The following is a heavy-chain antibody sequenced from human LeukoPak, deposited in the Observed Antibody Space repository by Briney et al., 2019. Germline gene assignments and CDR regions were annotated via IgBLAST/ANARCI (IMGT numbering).Heavy chain of an antibody. CDR1: GFTFSSYD. Sequence: PGGSLTLSCAVAGFTFSSYDMNWVRDAPGKGLEVVSYISSSGSNIYYADSVKGGFTISRDNAKKSLYVQMNSLTAEDTPVYYCAREKGYGSGSSSSEYHGLDVWGKGTTVSVSS. CDR2: ISSSGSNI. J-gene: IGHJ6*01. CDR3: AREKGYGSGSSSSEYHGLDV. D-gene: IGHD3-10*01. V-gene: IGHV3-48*03.